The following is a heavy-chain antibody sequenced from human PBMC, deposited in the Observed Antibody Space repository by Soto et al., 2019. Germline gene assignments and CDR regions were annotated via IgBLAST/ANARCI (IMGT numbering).Heavy chain of an antibody. CDR2: IRNKANSYAT. Sequence: VQLVESGGGLVQPGGFLKLSCAASGFTFSGSCVHWVRQASGKGLEWVGRIRNKANSYATAYAASVRGRFTISRDDSKNTAFLQMNSLNTEDTAVYYCISHSPEDMIRTWGQGTLVTVSS. D-gene: IGHD2-15*01. J-gene: IGHJ4*02. V-gene: IGHV3-73*02. CDR3: ISHSPEDMIRT. CDR1: GFTFSGSC.